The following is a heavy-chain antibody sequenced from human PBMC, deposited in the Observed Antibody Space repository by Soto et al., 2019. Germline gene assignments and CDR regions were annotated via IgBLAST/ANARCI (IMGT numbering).Heavy chain of an antibody. CDR1: GYTFTSYG. CDR2: ISAYNGNT. Sequence: VQLVQCGAEVKKAWASVKVSCKASGYTFTSYGINWVRQAPGQGLAWMGWISAYNGNTNYAQKLPGRVTMTTDTSTSTAYMELRSRRSDGTAVYCWAGDNPPLGYWGKGTLVTVSS. CDR3: AGDNPPLGY. J-gene: IGHJ4*02. V-gene: IGHV1-18*01.